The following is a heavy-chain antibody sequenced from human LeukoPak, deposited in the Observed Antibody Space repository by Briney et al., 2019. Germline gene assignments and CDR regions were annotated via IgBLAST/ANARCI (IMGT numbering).Heavy chain of an antibody. CDR1: GFTFSSYW. J-gene: IGHJ6*02. V-gene: IGHV3-74*01. D-gene: IGHD2-2*01. CDR3: ARVLVVPAARTYYYYGMDV. Sequence: GGSLTLSCAASGFTFSSYWMHWVRHAPGKGLVWVSLIISDRSNTSYADSVKGRFTISRHNAKNTLYLQMLRAEDTAVYYCARVLVVPAARTYYYYGMDVWGQGTTVTVSS. CDR2: IISDRSNT.